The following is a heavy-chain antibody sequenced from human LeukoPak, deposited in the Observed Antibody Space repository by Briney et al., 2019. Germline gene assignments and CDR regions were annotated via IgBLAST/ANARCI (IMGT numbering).Heavy chain of an antibody. V-gene: IGHV1-18*01. D-gene: IGHD3-3*01. CDR3: ARDFPTDITIFGVVTYFDY. J-gene: IGHJ4*02. Sequence: VASVKVSCKASGYTFTSYGISWVRQAPGQGLEWMGWISAYNGNTNYAQKLQGRVTMTTDTSTSTAYMELRSLRSDDTAVYYCARDFPTDITIFGVVTYFDYWGQGTLVTVSS. CDR2: ISAYNGNT. CDR1: GYTFTSYG.